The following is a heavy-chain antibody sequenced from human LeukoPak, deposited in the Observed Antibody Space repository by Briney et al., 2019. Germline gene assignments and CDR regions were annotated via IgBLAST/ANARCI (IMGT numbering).Heavy chain of an antibody. CDR2: INAYNGNT. CDR3: ARPSGSYPAFDI. V-gene: IGHV1-18*01. D-gene: IGHD1-26*01. CDR1: GYTFINYG. Sequence: ASVKVSCKASGYTFINYGVSWVRQAPGQGLEWVGWINAYNGNTNYAQKLQGRVTMTTDTSTSTAYMELRSLRSDDTAVYYCARPSGSYPAFDIWGQGTMVTVSS. J-gene: IGHJ3*02.